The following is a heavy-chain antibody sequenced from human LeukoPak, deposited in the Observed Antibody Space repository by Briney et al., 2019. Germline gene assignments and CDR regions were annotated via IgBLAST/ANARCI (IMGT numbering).Heavy chain of an antibody. Sequence: PGGSLRLSCAASGFTFSSYWMSWVRQAPGKGLEWVANIKQDGSEKYYVDSVKGRFTISRDNAKNSLYLQMNSLRAEDTAVYYCARDRSRYCSGGSCSRFDYWGQGTLVTVSS. CDR2: IKQDGSEK. V-gene: IGHV3-7*04. D-gene: IGHD2-15*01. CDR3: ARDRSRYCSGGSCSRFDY. J-gene: IGHJ4*02. CDR1: GFTFSSYW.